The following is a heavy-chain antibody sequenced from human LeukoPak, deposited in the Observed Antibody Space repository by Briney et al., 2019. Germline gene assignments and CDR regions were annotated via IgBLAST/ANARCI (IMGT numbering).Heavy chain of an antibody. D-gene: IGHD1/OR15-1a*01. CDR2: IKQDGSEK. CDR1: GFTFSSYW. J-gene: IGHJ4*02. V-gene: IGHV3-7*01. CDR3: ARTRWGTAEAYFDY. Sequence: GGSLRLSCAASGFTFSSYWMSWVRQAPGKGLEWVANIKQDGSEKYYVDSAKGRFTISRDNAKNSLYLQMNSLRAEDTAVYYCARTRWGTAEAYFDYWGQGTLVTVSS.